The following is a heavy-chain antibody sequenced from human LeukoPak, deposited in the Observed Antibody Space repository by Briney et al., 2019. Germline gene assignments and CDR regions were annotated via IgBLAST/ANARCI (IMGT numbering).Heavy chain of an antibody. J-gene: IGHJ4*02. Sequence: GASVKVSCKASGYTFTGYYMHWVRQAPGQGLEWMGWINPNSGGTNYAQKFQGRVTMTRGTSISTAYMELSRLRSDDTAVYYCAKAYSSSWFMDYWGQGTLVTVSS. CDR1: GYTFTGYY. D-gene: IGHD6-13*01. V-gene: IGHV1-2*02. CDR3: AKAYSSSWFMDY. CDR2: INPNSGGT.